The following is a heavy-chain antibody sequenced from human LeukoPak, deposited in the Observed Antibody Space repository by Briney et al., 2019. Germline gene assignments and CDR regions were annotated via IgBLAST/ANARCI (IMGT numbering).Heavy chain of an antibody. CDR3: VRDRITMVRGVRNWFDP. CDR1: GFTFSSYA. Sequence: PGRSLRLSCAASGFTFSSYAMHWVRQAPGKGLEWVALIWYDGSDEHYADSVKGRFTISRDNSRNTLYLQMNSLRVEDTAVYYCVRDRITMVRGVRNWFDPWGQGTLVTVSS. V-gene: IGHV3-33*08. D-gene: IGHD3-10*01. CDR2: IWYDGSDE. J-gene: IGHJ5*02.